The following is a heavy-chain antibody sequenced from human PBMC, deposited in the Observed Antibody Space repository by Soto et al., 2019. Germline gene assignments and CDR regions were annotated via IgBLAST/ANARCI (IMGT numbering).Heavy chain of an antibody. CDR2: ITGTGVSI. CDR1: GFSFSGFA. V-gene: IGHV3-23*01. J-gene: IGHJ4*02. D-gene: IGHD6-6*01. Sequence: EVQLLESGGGLVQPGGSLRLSCVASGFSFSGFAMSWVRQAPGKGLVWVSSITGTGVSIYYADSVRGRFTISRDNSKNTLYLQMRSLRAEDTARYYCAKDSIPYSRSYDLDHWGRGALVTVSS. CDR3: AKDSIPYSRSYDLDH.